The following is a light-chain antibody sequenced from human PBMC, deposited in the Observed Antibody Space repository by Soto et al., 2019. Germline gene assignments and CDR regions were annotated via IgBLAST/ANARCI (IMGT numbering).Light chain of an antibody. V-gene: IGKV3-11*01. J-gene: IGKJ3*01. CDR2: DAS. CDR3: QQRGDWPPFT. CDR1: QNVDNY. Sequence: ETVLTQSPATLSLSPGERATLSCRASQNVDNYLAWYQQKPDQAPRLLIYDASNRATGIPARFTGSGSGTDFTLTISSLEPEDFAVYYCQQRGDWPPFTFGPGTTVDIK.